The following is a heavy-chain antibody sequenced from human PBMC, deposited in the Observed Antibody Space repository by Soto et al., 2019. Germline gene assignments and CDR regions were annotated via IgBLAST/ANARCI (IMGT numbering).Heavy chain of an antibody. V-gene: IGHV3-48*02. CDR2: ISSSSSTI. D-gene: IGHD4-17*01. Sequence: GGSLRLSCAASGFTFSGYSMSWVRQAPGKGLEWVSYISSSSSTIYYADSVKGRFTISRDNAKNSLYLQMNSLRDEDTAVYYCAGDDYGVPYGMDVWGQGTTVTVSS. J-gene: IGHJ6*02. CDR3: AGDDYGVPYGMDV. CDR1: GFTFSGYS.